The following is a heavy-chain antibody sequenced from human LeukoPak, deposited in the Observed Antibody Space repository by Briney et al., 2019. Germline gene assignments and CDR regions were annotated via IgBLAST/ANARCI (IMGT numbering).Heavy chain of an antibody. CDR2: IRSKAYGGTT. D-gene: IGHD3-10*01. Sequence: PGGSLRLSCTASGFTFGDYAMSWVRQAPGKGLEWVGFIRSKAYGGTTDYAASVKGRFTISRDDSKGIVYLQMNSLKTEDTAVYYCSRDGDRPGSSNFDYWGQGTLVTVSS. CDR3: SRDGDRPGSSNFDY. V-gene: IGHV3-49*04. J-gene: IGHJ4*02. CDR1: GFTFGDYA.